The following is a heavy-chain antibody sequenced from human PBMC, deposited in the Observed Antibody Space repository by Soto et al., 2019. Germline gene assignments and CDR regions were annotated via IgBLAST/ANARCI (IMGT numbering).Heavy chain of an antibody. CDR1: GFTFSTYA. V-gene: IGHV3-23*01. CDR2: ISGGGATT. Sequence: GSLRLSCVASGFTFSTYALSWVRQAPGKGLEWVSIISGGGATTYYVDSVKGRFTISRDNSKNTFYLQMNSLRAEDTAVYYCAKFGMATTKRSPPYYFDYWGQGTLVTVSS. D-gene: IGHD1-1*01. CDR3: AKFGMATTKRSPPYYFDY. J-gene: IGHJ4*02.